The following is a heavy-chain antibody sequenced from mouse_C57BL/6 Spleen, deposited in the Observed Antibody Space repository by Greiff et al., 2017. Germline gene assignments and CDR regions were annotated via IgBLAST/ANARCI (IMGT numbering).Heavy chain of an antibody. J-gene: IGHJ2*01. CDR2: IHPNSGST. CDR3: ARSTMITTEDY. V-gene: IGHV1-64*01. Sequence: VQLQQPGAELVKPGASVKLSCKASGYTFTSYWMHWVKQRPGQGLEWIGMIHPNSGSTNYNEKFKSKATLTVDKSSSTAYMQPSSLTSEDSAVYSCARSTMITTEDYWGQGTTLTVSS. D-gene: IGHD2-4*01. CDR1: GYTFTSYW.